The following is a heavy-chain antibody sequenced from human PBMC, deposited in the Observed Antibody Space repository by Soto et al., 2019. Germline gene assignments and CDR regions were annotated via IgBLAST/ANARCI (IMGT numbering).Heavy chain of an antibody. V-gene: IGHV4-4*07. D-gene: IGHD3-22*01. J-gene: IGHJ3*02. Sequence: QVVLQESGPGLVKPSETLSLTCTVSGGSIRSYYWSWVRQAAGKGLEWIGRIYTSGITNYNPSLKSRVTMSVDRSNNQFSLRLTSVTAADTAVYYCARDEGAYYYDSSGYWYAFDIWGQGTMVTVSS. CDR3: ARDEGAYYYDSSGYWYAFDI. CDR1: GGSIRSYY. CDR2: IYTSGIT.